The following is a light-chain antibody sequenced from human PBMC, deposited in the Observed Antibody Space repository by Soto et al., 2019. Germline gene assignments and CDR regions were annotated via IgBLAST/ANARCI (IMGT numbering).Light chain of an antibody. CDR3: QSADSSGTYVL. Sequence: SYDLAQPPSVSVSPGQTARITCSGDALPKQYAYWYQQKPGQAPVLVIYKDSERPSGIPERFSGSSSGTTVTLTISGVQAEDEADYYCQSADSSGTYVLFGGGTKLTVL. CDR1: ALPKQY. CDR2: KDS. J-gene: IGLJ2*01. V-gene: IGLV3-25*03.